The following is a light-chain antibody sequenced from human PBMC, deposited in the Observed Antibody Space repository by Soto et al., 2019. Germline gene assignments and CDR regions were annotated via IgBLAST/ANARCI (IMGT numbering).Light chain of an antibody. Sequence: EIVLTQSPGTLSLSPGERATLSCRASQSVNSNYLAWYQQKPGQVPRPLIYGASIRAAGVPDRLTGSGSGTDFTLTISRLEPEDSAVYYCQQYGTSPHNFSLGTKLDIK. CDR3: QQYGTSPHN. CDR2: GAS. CDR1: QSVNSNY. V-gene: IGKV3-20*01. J-gene: IGKJ2*01.